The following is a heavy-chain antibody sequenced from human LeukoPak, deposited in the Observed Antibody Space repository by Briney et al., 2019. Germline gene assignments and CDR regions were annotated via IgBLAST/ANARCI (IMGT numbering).Heavy chain of an antibody. CDR1: GFTFSSYG. J-gene: IGHJ4*02. D-gene: IGHD7-27*01. V-gene: IGHV3-33*01. CDR3: ARALGGNGFDY. CDR2: IWYDGSNK. Sequence: GGSLRLSCAASGFTFSSYGMHWVRQAPGKGLEWVAVIWYDGSNKYYADSVKGRFTISRDNSKNTLYLQMNSLRAEDTAVYYCARALGGNGFDYWGQGTLATISS.